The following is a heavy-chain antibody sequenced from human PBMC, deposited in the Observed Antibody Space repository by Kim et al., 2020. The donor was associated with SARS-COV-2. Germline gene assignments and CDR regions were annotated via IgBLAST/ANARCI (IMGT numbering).Heavy chain of an antibody. CDR3: AKDGAIAVAGSMGDP. D-gene: IGHD6-19*01. Sequence: SVKGRFTISRDNSKNTLYLQMNSLRAEDTAVYYCAKDGAIAVAGSMGDPWGQGTLVTVSS. J-gene: IGHJ5*02. V-gene: IGHV3-23*01.